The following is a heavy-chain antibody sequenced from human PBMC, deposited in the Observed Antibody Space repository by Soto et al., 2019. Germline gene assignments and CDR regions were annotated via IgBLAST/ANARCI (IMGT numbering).Heavy chain of an antibody. V-gene: IGHV4-39*01. D-gene: IGHD1-26*01. CDR1: VASITSISYY. Sequence: SGPLSLTCTFLVASITSISYYWAWTRHPPGKGLEWIGSIYYSGSTYYNPSLKSRVTISVDTSKNQFSLKLSSVTAADTAVYYCATQEVGGSYVYTFDPWGQGTQVTVSS. CDR2: IYYSGST. CDR3: ATQEVGGSYVYTFDP. J-gene: IGHJ5*02.